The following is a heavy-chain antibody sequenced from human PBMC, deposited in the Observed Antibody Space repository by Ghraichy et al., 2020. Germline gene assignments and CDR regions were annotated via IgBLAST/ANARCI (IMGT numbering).Heavy chain of an antibody. V-gene: IGHV3-21*01. Sequence: GGSLRLSCAASGFTFSSYSMNWVRQAPGKGLEWVSSISSSSSYIYYADSVKGRFTISRDNAKNSLYLQMNSLRAEDTAVYYCARVGGYSSSWPQGIYYYYGMDVWGQGTTVTVSS. D-gene: IGHD6-13*01. J-gene: IGHJ6*02. CDR1: GFTFSSYS. CDR3: ARVGGYSSSWPQGIYYYYGMDV. CDR2: ISSSSSYI.